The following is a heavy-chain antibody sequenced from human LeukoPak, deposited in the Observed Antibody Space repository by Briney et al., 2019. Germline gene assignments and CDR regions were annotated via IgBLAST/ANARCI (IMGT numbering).Heavy chain of an antibody. J-gene: IGHJ3*02. Sequence: PGGSLRLSCAASGFTFSSYGMHWVRQAPGKGLEWVTFIRYDGNNKYFADSVKGRFTISRDNSKNTLYLQMNSLRAEDTAVYYCAKNNLVRDTVEAFDIWGQGTLVTVSS. D-gene: IGHD1-26*01. CDR2: IRYDGNNK. V-gene: IGHV3-30*02. CDR3: AKNNLVRDTVEAFDI. CDR1: GFTFSSYG.